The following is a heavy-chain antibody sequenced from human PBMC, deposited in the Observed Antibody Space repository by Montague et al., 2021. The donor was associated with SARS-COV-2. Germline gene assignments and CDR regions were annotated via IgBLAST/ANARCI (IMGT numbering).Heavy chain of an antibody. J-gene: IGHJ4*02. CDR3: VRDQGRPNWNYPDFWGQVTRXETTTKNKYCLMIRCGAAGDTAGYYGVGDERRSNWTYLDY. D-gene: IGHD1-7*01. V-gene: IGHV4-4*07. CDR2: IYNIGST. Sequence: SETLSLTCTVSGGSISGYYWSWFRQSAGKGLEWIGRIYNIGSTSYNPSLKSRVTMSVDTSKYQFSLKLSSVTAADTAVYYCVRDQGRPNWNYPDFWGQVTRXETTTKNKYCLMIRCGAAGDTAGYYGVGDERRSNWTYLDYWGQGTLVTVSS. CDR1: GGSISGYY.